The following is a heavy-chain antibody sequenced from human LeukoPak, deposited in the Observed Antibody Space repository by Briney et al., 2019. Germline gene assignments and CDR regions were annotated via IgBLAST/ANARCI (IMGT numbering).Heavy chain of an antibody. D-gene: IGHD6-19*01. CDR3: ARIDAVAATPTSFDY. CDR2: IYYSGTT. Sequence: PSETLSLTCTVSGGSISIFYWSWIRQPPEKGLEWIGDIYYSGTTNYNPSLKSRLTISLDTSKNQFSLRLTSVTAADTAVYYCARIDAVAATPTSFDYWGQGTLVTVSS. V-gene: IGHV4-59*01. CDR1: GGSISIFY. J-gene: IGHJ4*02.